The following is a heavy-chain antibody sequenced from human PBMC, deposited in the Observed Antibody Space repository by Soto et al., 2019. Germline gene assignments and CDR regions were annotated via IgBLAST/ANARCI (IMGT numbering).Heavy chain of an antibody. CDR1: GFTVSSVY. CDR2: ITSGGST. J-gene: IGHJ4*02. CDR3: ARDILGGAYDFWH. D-gene: IGHD3-3*01. V-gene: IGHV3-66*01. Sequence: EVQLVESGGGLVQPGGSLRLSCAASGFTVSSVYMTWVRQAPGKGLEWVSVITSGGSTYYADSVRGRFTISRDNSKNTLYLQMNRLRAEDTAVYYCARDILGGAYDFWHGGQGTLVTVSS.